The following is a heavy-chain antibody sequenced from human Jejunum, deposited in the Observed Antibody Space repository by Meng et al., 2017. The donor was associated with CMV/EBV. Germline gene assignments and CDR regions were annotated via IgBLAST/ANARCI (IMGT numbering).Heavy chain of an antibody. J-gene: IGHJ4*02. CDR3: VIVRNYNYDSSGHFLDY. V-gene: IGHV3-7*01. CDR2: IENDGSEQ. D-gene: IGHD3-22*01. Sequence: FKIYWMTWVRQAPGKGLEWVADIENDGSEQNYVDSVKGRFTISRDNVRNSLYLQMNSLRVEDTAVYYCVIVRNYNYDSSGHFLDYWGQGTLVTVSS. CDR1: FKIYW.